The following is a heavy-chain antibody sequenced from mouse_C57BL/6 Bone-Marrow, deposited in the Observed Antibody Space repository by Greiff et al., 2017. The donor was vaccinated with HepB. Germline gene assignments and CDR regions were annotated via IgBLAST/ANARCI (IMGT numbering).Heavy chain of an antibody. CDR1: GFTFTDYY. CDR2: IRHKANGYTT. J-gene: IGHJ2*01. D-gene: IGHD2-10*02. V-gene: IGHV7-3*01. CDR3: ARYEVVWQLRGYFDY. Sequence: EVKLMESGGGLVQPGGSLSLSCAASGFTFTDYYMSWVRQPPGKALEWLGFIRHKANGYTTEYSSSVKARFTISRDNSQSILYPQMNALRAEESATYYCARYEVVWQLRGYFDYWGQGTTVTVSS.